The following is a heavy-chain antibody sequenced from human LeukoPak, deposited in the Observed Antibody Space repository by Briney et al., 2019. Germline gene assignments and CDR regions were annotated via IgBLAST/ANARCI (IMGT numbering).Heavy chain of an antibody. J-gene: IGHJ3*02. CDR1: GFTFDNYA. Sequence: GGSLRLSCAASGFTFDNYAMNWVRQAPGKGLEWLSYIRGGGAVTRYSDSVKGRFTTSRDNSKNTLYLQMNHLRAEDTAIYYCAKRSASYYNDAFDIWGRGTMVTVSS. CDR2: IRGGGAVT. V-gene: IGHV3-23*01. D-gene: IGHD3-10*01. CDR3: AKRSASYYNDAFDI.